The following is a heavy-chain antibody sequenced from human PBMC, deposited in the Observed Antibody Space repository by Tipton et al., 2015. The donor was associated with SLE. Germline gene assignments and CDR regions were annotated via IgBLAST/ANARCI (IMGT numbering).Heavy chain of an antibody. Sequence: SLRLSCAVSGFSLTNYGVSWVRQTPGKGLEWVANIKQDGSDKFYVDSVKGRFTISRDNAKNSLYLQMNSLRAEDTALYYCARETSSGAFDYWGRGTLVTVSS. D-gene: IGHD2-8*02. CDR1: GFSLTNYG. J-gene: IGHJ4*02. CDR3: ARETSSGAFDY. V-gene: IGHV3-7*01. CDR2: IKQDGSDK.